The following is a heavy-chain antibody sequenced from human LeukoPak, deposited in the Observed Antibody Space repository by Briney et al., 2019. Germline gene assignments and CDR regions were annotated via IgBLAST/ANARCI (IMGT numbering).Heavy chain of an antibody. D-gene: IGHD3-22*01. V-gene: IGHV4-59*01. CDR1: GGSISSYY. J-gene: IGHJ5*02. Sequence: SETLSLTCTVSGGSISSYYWSWIRQPPGKGLEWIGYIYYSGSTNYNPSLKSRVTISVDTSKNQFSLKLSSVTAADTAVYYCASVPVVRYNWFDPWGQGTLVTVSS. CDR3: ASVPVVRYNWFDP. CDR2: IYYSGST.